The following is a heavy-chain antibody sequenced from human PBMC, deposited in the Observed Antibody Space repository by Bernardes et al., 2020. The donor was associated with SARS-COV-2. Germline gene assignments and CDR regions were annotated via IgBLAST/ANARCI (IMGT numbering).Heavy chain of an antibody. V-gene: IGHV3-48*03. CDR2: FSISGSST. CDR3: ADSVPGSFNY. CDR1: GITFSRNA. J-gene: IGHJ4*02. D-gene: IGHD3-10*01. Sequence: GGSRRLSCTASGITFSRNAMTWVGQSPGKGLEWVASFSISGSSTYYADSVRGRFTISKDNAKKLMYLQMNSLRAENTAVYYCADSVPGSFNYGGQGTLVSVSS.